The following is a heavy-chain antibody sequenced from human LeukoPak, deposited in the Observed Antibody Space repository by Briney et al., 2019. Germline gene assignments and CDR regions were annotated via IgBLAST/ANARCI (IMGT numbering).Heavy chain of an antibody. CDR3: ARGVSYKPGDYEY. V-gene: IGHV1-69*05. J-gene: IGHJ4*02. CDR2: IIPIFGTA. Sequence: ASVKVSCKASGGTFSSYDISWVRQAPGQGLEWMGRIIPIFGTANYAQKFQGRVTITTDESTSTAYMELSSLRSEDTAVYYCARGVSYKPGDYEYWGQGTLVTVSS. D-gene: IGHD1-14*01. CDR1: GGTFSSYD.